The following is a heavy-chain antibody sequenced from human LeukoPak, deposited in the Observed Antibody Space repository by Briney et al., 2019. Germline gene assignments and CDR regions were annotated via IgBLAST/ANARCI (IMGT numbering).Heavy chain of an antibody. V-gene: IGHV4-4*07. CDR1: GGSISSHY. CDR2: IYSCGST. Sequence: SETLSITCTVSGGSISSHYWSWIRQPAGKGLEWIGRIYSCGSTNHNPSLKSRVTMSVDTSKNQFSLKLTSVTAADTAVYYCAKVGSGNYYYFDYWGQGTLVTVSS. J-gene: IGHJ4*02. D-gene: IGHD1-26*01. CDR3: AKVGSGNYYYFDY.